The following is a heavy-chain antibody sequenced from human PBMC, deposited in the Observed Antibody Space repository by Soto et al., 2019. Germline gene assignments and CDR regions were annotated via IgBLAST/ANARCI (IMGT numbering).Heavy chain of an antibody. Sequence: EVQLVESGGGLVQPGGSLRLSCAASGFTFSAYWMHWVRQAPGEGLVWVSRIKTDGSITSYTDSVKGRFTISRDNAKNTMYLRMNSLRAEDTAVYFCARVGVGHYDFDSWGQGTLVTVSS. CDR2: IKTDGSIT. J-gene: IGHJ4*02. V-gene: IGHV3-74*01. CDR3: ARVGVGHYDFDS. D-gene: IGHD3-16*01. CDR1: GFTFSAYW.